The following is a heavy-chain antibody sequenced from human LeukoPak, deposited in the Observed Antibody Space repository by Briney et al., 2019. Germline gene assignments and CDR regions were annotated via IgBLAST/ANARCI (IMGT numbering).Heavy chain of an antibody. CDR1: GFTFSTYA. J-gene: IGHJ4*02. D-gene: IGHD3-22*01. V-gene: IGHV3-23*01. Sequence: GGSLRLSCAASGFTFSTYAMSWVRQAPGKGLEWVSSISGSATNTYYADSAKGRFTISRDKSKNTLDLQMISLRAEDTAVYYCAKARYYDSSGPFDYWGQGTLVTVSS. CDR3: AKARYYDSSGPFDY. CDR2: ISGSATNT.